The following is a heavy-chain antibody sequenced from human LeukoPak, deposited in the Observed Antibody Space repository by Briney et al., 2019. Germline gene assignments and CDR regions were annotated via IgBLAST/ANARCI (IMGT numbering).Heavy chain of an antibody. V-gene: IGHV3-23*01. D-gene: IGHD6-19*01. Sequence: GGSLRLSCAASGFTFSSYAMSWVRQAPGKGLEWVSAISGSGGSTYYADSVKGRFTISRDNSKATLLLHMSSLRVEDTAVYYCAKGDSAAWLESWVDHWGQGTLVTVSS. J-gene: IGHJ5*02. CDR3: AKGDSAAWLESWVDH. CDR1: GFTFSSYA. CDR2: ISGSGGST.